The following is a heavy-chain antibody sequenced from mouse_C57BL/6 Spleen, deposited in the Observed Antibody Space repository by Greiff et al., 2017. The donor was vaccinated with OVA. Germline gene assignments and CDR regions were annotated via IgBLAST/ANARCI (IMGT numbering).Heavy chain of an antibody. J-gene: IGHJ2*01. CDR1: GYTFTDYE. D-gene: IGHD6-1*01. CDR2: IDPETGGT. V-gene: IGHV1-15*01. CDR3: TRSLYGSS. Sequence: VQLQQSGAELVRPGASVTLSCKASGYTFTDYEMHWVKQTPVHGLEWIGAIDPETGGTAYNQKFKGKATLTADKSSSTAYMELRSLTSEDSAVYYCTRSLYGSSWGQGTTLTVSS.